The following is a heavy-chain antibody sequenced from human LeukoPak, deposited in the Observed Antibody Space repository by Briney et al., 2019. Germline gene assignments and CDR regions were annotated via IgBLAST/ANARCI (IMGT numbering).Heavy chain of an antibody. CDR2: IKSRLDGGTI. D-gene: IGHD3-10*01. Sequence: PGGSLRPSCAASGFSFRYAWMTWVRQAPGKGLEWVGRIKSRLDGGTIDYAAPVKGRFTISRDDSKNTLSLQMNSLRVEDTAVYFCARGNWGSGGDDAFDIWGQGTMVTVSS. V-gene: IGHV3-15*01. CDR3: ARGNWGSGGDDAFDI. CDR1: GFSFRYAW. J-gene: IGHJ3*02.